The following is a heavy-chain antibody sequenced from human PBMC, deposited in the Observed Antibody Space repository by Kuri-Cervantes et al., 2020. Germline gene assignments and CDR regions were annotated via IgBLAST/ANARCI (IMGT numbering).Heavy chain of an antibody. CDR3: AKGQGVVVASIDY. CDR2: ISYDGSNK. D-gene: IGHD3-22*01. V-gene: IGHV3-30*18. CDR1: GFTFSSYG. Sequence: GGSLRLSCAASGFTFSSYGMHWVRQAPGKGLEWVAVISYDGSNKYYADSVKGRFTISRDISKNTLYLQMNSLRAEDTAVYYCAKGQGVVVASIDYWGQGTLVTVSS. J-gene: IGHJ4*02.